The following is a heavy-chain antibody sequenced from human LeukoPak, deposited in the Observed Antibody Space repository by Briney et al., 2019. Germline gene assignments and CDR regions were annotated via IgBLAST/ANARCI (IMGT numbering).Heavy chain of an antibody. Sequence: GGSLRLSCAASGFTFSNYWMHWVRQAPGKGLVWVSRINSDGINTSYADSVKGRFTISRDNAKNSLYLQMNSLRAEDTAVYYCARIGQLGSHYYYYYMDVWGKGTTVTVSS. CDR2: INSDGINT. V-gene: IGHV3-74*01. CDR3: ARIGQLGSHYYYYYMDV. J-gene: IGHJ6*03. D-gene: IGHD6-6*01. CDR1: GFTFSNYW.